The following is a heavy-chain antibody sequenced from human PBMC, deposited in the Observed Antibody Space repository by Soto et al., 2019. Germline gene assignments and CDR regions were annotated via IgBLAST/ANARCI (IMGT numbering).Heavy chain of an antibody. CDR3: ASESSSGGLEI. CDR1: GYTFTSYD. Sequence: QVQLVQSGAEVKKPGASVKVSCKTSGYTFTSYDINWVRQATGQGLEWMGWMNPNSGNTAYAQKFQGRVTMTTNTSISTAYMELSSLRSEDTAVYCCASESSSGGLEIWGQGTRVTVSS. D-gene: IGHD1-26*01. J-gene: IGHJ3*02. CDR2: MNPNSGNT. V-gene: IGHV1-8*01.